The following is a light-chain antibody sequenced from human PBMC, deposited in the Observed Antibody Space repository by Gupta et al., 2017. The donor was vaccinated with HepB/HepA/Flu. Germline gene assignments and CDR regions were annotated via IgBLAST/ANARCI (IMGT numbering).Light chain of an antibody. Sequence: DIHMTQSPSSLSASVGDRVTITCRASQRISSYLNWYQQKPGKAPKLMIYAAYSLQSGVPSRFSGSGSGTDFTLPISSLEPEDFATYYCQQCESSFRTFGQGTKVAIK. J-gene: IGKJ1*01. CDR2: AAY. CDR1: QRISSY. V-gene: IGKV1-39*01. CDR3: QQCESSFRT.